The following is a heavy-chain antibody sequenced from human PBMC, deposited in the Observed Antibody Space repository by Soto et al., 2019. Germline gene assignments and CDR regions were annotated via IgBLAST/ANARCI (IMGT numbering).Heavy chain of an antibody. D-gene: IGHD3-16*02. V-gene: IGHV4-34*01. J-gene: IGHJ4*02. CDR2: INHSGST. CDR3: ARGGSRLGELSFRFTY. Sequence: QVQLQQWGAGLLKPSETLSLTCAVYGGSFSGYYWSWIRQPPGKGLEWSGKINHSGSTNYNLSLKRRVTISGDAPNIQFSLKLSSVTAADTAVYYCARGGSRLGELSFRFTYWGQGNLVNLSS. CDR1: GGSFSGYY.